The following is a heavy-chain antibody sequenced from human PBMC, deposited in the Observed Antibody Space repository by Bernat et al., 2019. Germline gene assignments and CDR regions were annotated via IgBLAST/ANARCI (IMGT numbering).Heavy chain of an antibody. CDR1: GFTFSDYY. CDR3: ARNPFGRDSSTFDY. Sequence: QVQLVESGGGLVKPGGSLRLSCAASGFTFSDYYINWIRQAPAKGLEWVSYISSSGGTIYYADSVKGRFAISRDNAKNSLYLQMNSLRAEDTAVYYCARNPFGRDSSTFDYWGQGTLVTVSS. V-gene: IGHV3-11*01. CDR2: ISSSGGTI. J-gene: IGHJ4*02. D-gene: IGHD6-6*01.